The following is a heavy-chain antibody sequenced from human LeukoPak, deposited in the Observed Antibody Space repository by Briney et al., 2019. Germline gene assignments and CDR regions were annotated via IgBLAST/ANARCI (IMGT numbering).Heavy chain of an antibody. J-gene: IGHJ4*02. V-gene: IGHV3-23*01. D-gene: IGHD4-17*01. CDR2: VTGSGANS. Sequence: GGSLRLSCAASGFPFSTYAMNWVRQAPGKGLEWVSAVTGSGANSYYADSVKGRFTVSRDNSKNMVYLQMSSLRAEDTALYYCAKSDYGYYFDSWGQGTLVTVSS. CDR1: GFPFSTYA. CDR3: AKSDYGYYFDS.